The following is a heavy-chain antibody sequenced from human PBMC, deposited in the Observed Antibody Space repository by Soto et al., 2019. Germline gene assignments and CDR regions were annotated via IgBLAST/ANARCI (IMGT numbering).Heavy chain of an antibody. D-gene: IGHD4-17*01. Sequence: SLRLSCAASGFTFSSYAMHWVRQAPGKGLEWVAVISYDGSNKYYADSVKGRFTISRDNSKNTLYLQMNSLRAEDTAVYYCARDVNDYGEKGDNRPGGYWGQGTLVTVSS. V-gene: IGHV3-30-3*01. J-gene: IGHJ4*02. CDR3: ARDVNDYGEKGDNRPGGY. CDR2: ISYDGSNK. CDR1: GFTFSSYA.